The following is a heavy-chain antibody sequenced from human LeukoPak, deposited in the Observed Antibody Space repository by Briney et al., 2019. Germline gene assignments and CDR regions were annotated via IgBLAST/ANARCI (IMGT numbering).Heavy chain of an antibody. Sequence: PGGSLRLSCAASGFTFSDYYMSWIRQAPGKGLEWVSYISSSGSTIYYADSVKGRFTISRDNAKNSLYLQMNSLRAEDTGIYFCARDGGHPLTSYYRAYWGQGTLVTVSS. CDR3: ARDGGHPLTSYYRAY. V-gene: IGHV3-11*01. CDR2: ISSSGSTI. D-gene: IGHD4-4*01. J-gene: IGHJ4*02. CDR1: GFTFSDYY.